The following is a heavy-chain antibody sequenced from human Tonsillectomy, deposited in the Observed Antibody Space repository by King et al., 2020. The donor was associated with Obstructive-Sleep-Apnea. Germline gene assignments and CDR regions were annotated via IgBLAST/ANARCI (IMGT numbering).Heavy chain of an antibody. D-gene: IGHD4/OR15-4a*01. CDR2: INAYSGNT. CDR3: ARDLGLYPQSRYWFDP. J-gene: IGHJ5*02. V-gene: IGHV1-18*04. CDR1: GYTFTNYG. Sequence: VQLVESGAEVKKPGASVKVSCKASGYTFTNYGISWVQQAPGQGLEWMGWINAYSGNTNYVQKLQGRVTMTADTSTNTAYMELRSLRFDDTAVYFCARDLGLYPQSRYWFDPWGQGTLVTVSS.